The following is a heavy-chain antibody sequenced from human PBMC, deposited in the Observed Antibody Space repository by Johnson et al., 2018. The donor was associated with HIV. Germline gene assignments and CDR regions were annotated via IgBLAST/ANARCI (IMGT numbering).Heavy chain of an antibody. Sequence: QVQLVESGGGVVQPGGSLRLSCAASGFTFSNYGMHWVRQAPGKGLEWVAFIRYDESNKYYADSLKGRFTISRDNSKNTLYLQMNSLRAEDTAVYYCANPTGSDAFDIWGQGTMVIVSS. D-gene: IGHD1-1*01. J-gene: IGHJ3*02. CDR1: GFTFSNYG. CDR3: ANPTGSDAFDI. CDR2: IRYDESNK. V-gene: IGHV3-30*02.